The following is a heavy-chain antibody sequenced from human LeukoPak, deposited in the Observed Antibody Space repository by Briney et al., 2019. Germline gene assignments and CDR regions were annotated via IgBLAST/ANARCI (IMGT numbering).Heavy chain of an antibody. Sequence: PGRSLRLSCAASGFTFSSYAMHWVRQAPGKGLEWVAVVSYDGSNKYYADSVKGRFTISRDNSKNTLYLQMNSLKTEDTAVYYCTTRIAAAGYPKLDYWGQGTLVTVSS. D-gene: IGHD6-13*01. CDR2: VSYDGSNK. CDR1: GFTFSSYA. CDR3: TTRIAAAGYPKLDY. V-gene: IGHV3-30*04. J-gene: IGHJ4*02.